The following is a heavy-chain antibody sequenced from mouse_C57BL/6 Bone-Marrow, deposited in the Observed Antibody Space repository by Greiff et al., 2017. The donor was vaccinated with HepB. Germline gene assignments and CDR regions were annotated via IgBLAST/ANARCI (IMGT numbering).Heavy chain of an antibody. CDR1: GYSFTGYF. J-gene: IGHJ4*01. V-gene: IGHV1-20*01. D-gene: IGHD2-5*01. CDR3: ARWGDYSNYRAMDD. Sequence: VQLQQSGPELVKPGDSVKISCKASGYSFTGYFMNWVMQSHGKSLEWIGRINPYNGDTFYNQKFKGKATLTVDKSSSTAHMERRSLTSEDSAVYYCARWGDYSNYRAMDDWGKGTSVTVSS. CDR2: INPYNGDT.